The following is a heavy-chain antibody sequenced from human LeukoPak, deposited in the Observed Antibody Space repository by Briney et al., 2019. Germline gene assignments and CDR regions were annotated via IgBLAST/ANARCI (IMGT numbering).Heavy chain of an antibody. Sequence: PGGSLRLSCAASGFTFSSYAMSWVRQAPGKGLEWVSAISGSGGSTYYADSVKGRFTISRDNSKNTLYLQMNSLKTEDTAVYYCTTYNDKDAFNIWGQGTMVTVSS. CDR3: TTYNDKDAFNI. D-gene: IGHD1-1*01. V-gene: IGHV3-23*01. CDR1: GFTFSSYA. CDR2: ISGSGGST. J-gene: IGHJ3*02.